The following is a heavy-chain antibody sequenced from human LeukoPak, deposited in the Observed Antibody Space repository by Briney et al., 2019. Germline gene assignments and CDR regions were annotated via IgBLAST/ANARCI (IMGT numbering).Heavy chain of an antibody. CDR2: INPNSGGT. Sequence: ASVKVSCKASGYTFTCYAMHGVRQAPGQRLEWMGWINPNSGGTNYAQKFQGRVTMTRDTSISTAYMELSRLRSDDTAVYYCARAEVGPVRGSSSRHGAFDIWGQGTMVTVSS. CDR1: GYTFTCYA. V-gene: IGHV1-2*02. CDR3: ARAEVGPVRGSSSRHGAFDI. D-gene: IGHD6-6*01. J-gene: IGHJ3*02.